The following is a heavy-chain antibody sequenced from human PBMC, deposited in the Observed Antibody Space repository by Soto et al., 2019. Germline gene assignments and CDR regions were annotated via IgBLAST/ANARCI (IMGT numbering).Heavy chain of an antibody. D-gene: IGHD2-2*01. CDR2: IIPIFGTA. V-gene: IGHV1-69*13. CDR3: ARDDPVYCSSTSCYHY. Sequence: SVKVSCKASGGTFSSYATSWVRQAPGQGLEWMGGIIPIFGTANYAQKFQGRVTITADESTSTAYMELSSLRSEDTAVYYCARDDPVYCSSTSCYHYWGQGTLVTVSS. J-gene: IGHJ4*02. CDR1: GGTFSSYA.